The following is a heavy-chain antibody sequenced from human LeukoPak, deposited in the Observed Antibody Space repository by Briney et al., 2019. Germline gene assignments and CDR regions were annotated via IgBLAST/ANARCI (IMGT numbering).Heavy chain of an antibody. D-gene: IGHD2-2*01. J-gene: IGHJ4*02. CDR2: ISWNSGSI. V-gene: IGHV3-9*01. Sequence: PGRSLRLSCAASGFTFDDYAMHWVRQAPGKGLEWVSGISWNSGSIGYADSVKGRFTISRDNAKNSLYLQMNSLRAEDTALYYCAKDIPHCSSTSCRYYLDYWGQGTLVTVSS. CDR1: GFTFDDYA. CDR3: AKDIPHCSSTSCRYYLDY.